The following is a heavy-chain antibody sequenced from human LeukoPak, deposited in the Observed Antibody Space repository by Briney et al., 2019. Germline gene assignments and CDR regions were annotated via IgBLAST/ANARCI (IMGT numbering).Heavy chain of an antibody. CDR1: GYTFTGYY. D-gene: IGHD2-2*01. V-gene: IGHV1-2*02. CDR2: INPNSGGT. Sequence: ASVKVFCKASGYTFTGYYMHWVRQAPGQGLEWMGWINPNSGGTNYAQKFQGRVTMTRDTSISTAYMELSRLRSDDTAVYYCAIWGYCSSTSCPEPNNWFDPWGQGTLVTVSS. CDR3: AIWGYCSSTSCPEPNNWFDP. J-gene: IGHJ5*02.